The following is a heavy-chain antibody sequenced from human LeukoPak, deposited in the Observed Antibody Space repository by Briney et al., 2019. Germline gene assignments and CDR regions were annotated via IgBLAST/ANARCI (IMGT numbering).Heavy chain of an antibody. J-gene: IGHJ4*02. CDR1: GFTFSKYT. D-gene: IGHD5-24*01. CDR2: ISYDVSNK. CDR3: ARPGEGDGYNTYFDD. Sequence: GWSLRLSCAASGFTFSKYTMHWVRQAPGKGLERVAVISYDVSNKYYADSVKGRFTISRDNSKNPLYLQMNSLRTEDTAVYYCARPGEGDGYNTYFDDWGQGTLVTVSS. V-gene: IGHV3-30*04.